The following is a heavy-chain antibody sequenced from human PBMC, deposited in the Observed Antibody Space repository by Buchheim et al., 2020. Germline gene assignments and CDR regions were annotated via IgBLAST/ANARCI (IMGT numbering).Heavy chain of an antibody. J-gene: IGHJ5*02. CDR1: GFTFSSYA. D-gene: IGHD6-19*01. CDR3: ARAKSSGSVNWFDP. CDR2: ISGSGGDS. V-gene: IGHV3-23*01. Sequence: ELQVLESGGGLVQPGGSLRLSCAASGFTFSSYAMSWVRQAPGKGLEWVSTISGSGGDSYYSDSVKGRFIISRDNSKNTPYLQMNSLRAEDTAVYYCARAKSSGSVNWFDPWGQGTL.